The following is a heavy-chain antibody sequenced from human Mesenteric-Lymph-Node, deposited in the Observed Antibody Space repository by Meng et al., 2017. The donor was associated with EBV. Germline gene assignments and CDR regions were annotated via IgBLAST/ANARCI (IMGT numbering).Heavy chain of an antibody. Sequence: KCPCLTMVQPQKPSPLTCVFSGFSLSTSGVGVGWILHPPVKALEWLALIYWDDDKRYSPSLKSRLTITKDTSKNQVVLTMTNMDPVDTATYYCAHSHGYYDHPGSWFDPWGQGTLVTVSS. CDR3: AHSHGYYDHPGSWFDP. CDR2: IYWDDDK. D-gene: IGHD3-22*01. V-gene: IGHV2-5*02. CDR1: GFSLSTSGVG. J-gene: IGHJ5*02.